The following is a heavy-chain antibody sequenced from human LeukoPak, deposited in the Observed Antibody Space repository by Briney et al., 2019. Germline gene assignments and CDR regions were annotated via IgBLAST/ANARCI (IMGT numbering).Heavy chain of an antibody. CDR2: IIPIFGTA. D-gene: IGHD6-19*01. CDR1: GGTFSSYA. V-gene: IGHV1-69*01. Sequence: GASVKVSCKASGGTFSSYAISWVRQAPGQGLEWMGGIIPIFGTANYAQKFQGRVTITADESTSTAYMELSSLRSEDTAVYYCARGVVAVAAPLYYFDYWGQGTLVTVSS. J-gene: IGHJ4*02. CDR3: ARGVVAVAAPLYYFDY.